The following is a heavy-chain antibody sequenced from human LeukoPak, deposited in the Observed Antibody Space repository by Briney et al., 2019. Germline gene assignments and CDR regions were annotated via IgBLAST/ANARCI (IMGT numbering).Heavy chain of an antibody. J-gene: IGHJ1*01. CDR3: AKDGVYYESSGYYYAPPEYFQH. CDR1: GFTFSSYA. D-gene: IGHD3-22*01. V-gene: IGHV3-23*01. CDR2: ISDSGAAT. Sequence: GGSLRLSCAASGFTFSSYAMNWVRQDPGKGLEWVSRISDSGAATYYADSVKGRFTISRDNSKNTLYLQMNSLRAEDTAVYYCAKDGVYYESSGYYYAPPEYFQHWGQGTLVTVSS.